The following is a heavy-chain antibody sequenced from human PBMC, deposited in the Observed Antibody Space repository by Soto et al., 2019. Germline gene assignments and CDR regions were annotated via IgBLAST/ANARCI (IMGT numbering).Heavy chain of an antibody. V-gene: IGHV4-39*07. J-gene: IGHJ4*02. CDR3: ARDLAAALMIV. D-gene: IGHD6-13*01. CDR1: GGSISSSSYY. Sequence: SETLSLTCTVSGGSISSSSYYWSWIRQPPGKGLEWIGEINHSGSTNYNPSLKSRVTISVDTSKNQFSLKLSSVTAADTAVYYCARDLAAALMIVWGQGTLVTVSS. CDR2: INHSGST.